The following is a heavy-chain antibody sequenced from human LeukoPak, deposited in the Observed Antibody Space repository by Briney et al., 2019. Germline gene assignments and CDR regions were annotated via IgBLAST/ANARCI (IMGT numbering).Heavy chain of an antibody. CDR1: GDSISSGDYY. CDR3: ARVAHDLYPYYFDY. D-gene: IGHD5/OR15-5a*01. V-gene: IGHV4-61*02. J-gene: IGHJ4*02. Sequence: SETLSLTCTVPGDSISSGDYYWSWIRQPAGKGLEWIGRISSSGSTNYNPSLKSRVTISVDTSKNQFSLKLSSVTAADTAVYYCARVAHDLYPYYFDYWGQGTLVTVSS. CDR2: ISSSGST.